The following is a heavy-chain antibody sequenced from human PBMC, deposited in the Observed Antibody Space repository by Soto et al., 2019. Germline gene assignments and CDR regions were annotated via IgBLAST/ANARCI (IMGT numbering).Heavy chain of an antibody. CDR3: VKSRGGNNFDFFD. CDR1: GFTFSSYA. J-gene: IGHJ4*02. D-gene: IGHD5-12*01. CDR2: VRGNGDPP. Sequence: GGSLRLSCSASGFTFSSYAMHWVRQAPGKGLEYVSGVRGNGDPPFYADSVKGRFTISRDNSKNTLYLQMSSLSADDTAVYYCVKSRGGNNFDFFDWGQGALVTV. V-gene: IGHV3-64D*06.